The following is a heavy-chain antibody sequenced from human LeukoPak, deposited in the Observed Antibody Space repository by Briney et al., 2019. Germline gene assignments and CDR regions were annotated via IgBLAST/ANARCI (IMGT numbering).Heavy chain of an antibody. CDR2: IYYSGST. D-gene: IGHD4-17*01. CDR3: ARGGSYYGDYSWFDP. V-gene: IGHV4-59*01. Sequence: SETLSLTCTVSGGSISSYYWSWIRQPPGKGLEWIGYIYYSGSTNYIPSLKSRVTISVDTSKNQFSLKLSSVTAADTAVYYCARGGSYYGDYSWFDPWGQGTLVTVSS. CDR1: GGSISSYY. J-gene: IGHJ5*02.